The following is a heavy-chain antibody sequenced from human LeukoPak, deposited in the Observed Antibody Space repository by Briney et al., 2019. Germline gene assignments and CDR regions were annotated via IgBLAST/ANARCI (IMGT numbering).Heavy chain of an antibody. Sequence: SETLSLTCTVSGGSTSSYYWSWIRQPPGKGLEWIGYIYYSGSTNYNPSLKSRVTISVDTSKNQFSLKLSSVTAADTAVYYCASNSEEMRYYFDYWGQGTLVTVSS. CDR1: GGSTSSYY. V-gene: IGHV4-59*12. D-gene: IGHD3-16*02. CDR2: IYYSGST. J-gene: IGHJ4*02. CDR3: ASNSEEMRYYFDY.